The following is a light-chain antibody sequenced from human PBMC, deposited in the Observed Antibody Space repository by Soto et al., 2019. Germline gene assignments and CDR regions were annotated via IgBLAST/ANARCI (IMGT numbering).Light chain of an antibody. CDR3: QQRSNWPFPRFT. CDR1: QSVSSY. Sequence: EIVLTQSPATLSLSPGERATLSCRASQSVSSYLAWYQQKPGQAPRLLIYDASNRPTGIPASFSGSGSGTDFTLPISRLDPEDFAVYYCQQRSNWPFPRFTFGHGNKVDIK. CDR2: DAS. J-gene: IGKJ3*01. V-gene: IGKV3-11*01.